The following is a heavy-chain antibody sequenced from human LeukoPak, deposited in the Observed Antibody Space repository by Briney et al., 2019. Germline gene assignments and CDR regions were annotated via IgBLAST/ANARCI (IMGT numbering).Heavy chain of an antibody. V-gene: IGHV1-2*02. D-gene: IGHD3-3*01. Sequence: GASVKVSCKASGYTFTGYYMHWVRQAPGQGLEWMGWINPNSGGTNYAQKFQGRVTMTRDTSISTAYMELSRLRSDDTAVYYCARERAMGTIFGVVRIFDYWGQGTLVTVSS. CDR1: GYTFTGYY. CDR3: ARERAMGTIFGVVRIFDY. CDR2: INPNSGGT. J-gene: IGHJ4*02.